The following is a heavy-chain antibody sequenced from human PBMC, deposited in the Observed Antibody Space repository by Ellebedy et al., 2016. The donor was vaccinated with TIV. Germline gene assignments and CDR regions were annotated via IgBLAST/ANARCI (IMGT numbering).Heavy chain of an antibody. D-gene: IGHD6-13*01. CDR3: AREDSSSWYPFDY. CDR1: GGSISSYY. Sequence: SETLSLTCTVSGGSISSYYWSWIRQPPGKGLEWIGEINHSGSTNYNPSLKSRVTISVDTSKNQFSLKLSSVTAADTAVYYCAREDSSSWYPFDYWGQGTLVTVSS. J-gene: IGHJ4*02. V-gene: IGHV4-34*01. CDR2: INHSGST.